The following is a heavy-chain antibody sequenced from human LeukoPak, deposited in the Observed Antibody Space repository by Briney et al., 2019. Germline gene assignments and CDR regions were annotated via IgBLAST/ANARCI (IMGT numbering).Heavy chain of an antibody. D-gene: IGHD2-2*01. CDR1: RGSVSSSDWY. J-gene: IGHJ4*02. CDR2: INHSGST. V-gene: IGHV4-61*08. CDR3: ARGRRYCSSTSCRPFDY. Sequence: SETLSLTCTVSRGSVSSSDWYWTWIRQPPGKGLEWIGEINHSGSTNYNPSLKSRVTISVDTSKNQFSLKLSSVTAADTAVYYCARGRRYCSSTSCRPFDYWGQGTLVTVSS.